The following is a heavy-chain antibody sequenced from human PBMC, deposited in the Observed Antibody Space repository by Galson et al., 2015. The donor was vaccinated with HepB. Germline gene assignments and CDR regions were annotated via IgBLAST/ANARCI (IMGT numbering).Heavy chain of an antibody. CDR1: GFTFNYYG. CDR2: ISYNGNFI. J-gene: IGHJ4*02. CDR3: AKGDRNHYSKPEY. D-gene: IGHD2-21*01. Sequence: SLRLSCAASGFTFNYYGMHWVRQAPGKGLEWVAVISYNGNFISYGDSVQGRFTISRDNSKNTPFLEMNCLRAEDTAIYYCAKGDRNHYSKPEYWGQGAVVAVSS. V-gene: IGHV3-30*18.